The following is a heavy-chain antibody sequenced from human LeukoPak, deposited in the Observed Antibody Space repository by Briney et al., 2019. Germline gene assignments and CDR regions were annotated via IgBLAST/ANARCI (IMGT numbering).Heavy chain of an antibody. CDR2: IKQDGSKK. CDR3: ASQPAAADVDY. CDR1: GFTFSSHA. Sequence: GGSLRLSCAASGFTFSSHAMSWVRQAPGKGLEWVANIKQDGSKKSYVDSVKGRFTISRDNAKNSLYLQMNSLRADDTGVYYCASQPAAADVDYWGQGTLVTVSS. V-gene: IGHV3-7*03. D-gene: IGHD2-2*01. J-gene: IGHJ4*02.